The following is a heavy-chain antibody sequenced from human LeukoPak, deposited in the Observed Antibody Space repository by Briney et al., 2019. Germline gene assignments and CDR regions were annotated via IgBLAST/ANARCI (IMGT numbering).Heavy chain of an antibody. CDR2: ISYDGSNK. V-gene: IGHV3-30*09. J-gene: IGHJ6*02. CDR3: ARALPITMIVVVYPGGMDV. D-gene: IGHD3-22*01. Sequence: GGSLRLSCAASGFTFSTYAMHWVRQAPGKGLEWVAAISYDGSNKYYADSVKGRFAISRDNSKNTLHLQMNSLRAEDTAVYYCARALPITMIVVVYPGGMDVWGQGTTVTVSS. CDR1: GFTFSTYA.